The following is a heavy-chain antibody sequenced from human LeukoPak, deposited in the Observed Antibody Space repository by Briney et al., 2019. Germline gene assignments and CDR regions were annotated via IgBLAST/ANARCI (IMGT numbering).Heavy chain of an antibody. CDR3: ARNIRHFDY. J-gene: IGHJ4*02. Sequence: SETLSLTCAVSGYSISSGYYWGWIRQPPGKGLEWIGSIYHSGSTYYNPSLKSRVTISVDTSKNQFSLKLSSVTAADTAVYYCARNIRHFDYWGQGTPVTVSS. CDR2: IYHSGST. D-gene: IGHD1/OR15-1a*01. CDR1: GYSISSGYY. V-gene: IGHV4-38-2*01.